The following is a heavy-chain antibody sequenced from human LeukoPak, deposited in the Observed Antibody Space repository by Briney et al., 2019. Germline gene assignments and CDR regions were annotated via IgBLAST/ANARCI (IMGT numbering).Heavy chain of an antibody. CDR1: GFTFSSYA. CDR2: ISGSGGST. Sequence: GGSLRLSCAASGFTFSSYAMSWIRQAPGKGLEWVSAISGSGGSTYYADSVKGRFTISRDNSKNTLYLQMNSLRAEDTAVYYCAKDQAARPNLFDYWGQGTLVTVSS. J-gene: IGHJ4*02. V-gene: IGHV3-23*01. CDR3: AKDQAARPNLFDY. D-gene: IGHD6-6*01.